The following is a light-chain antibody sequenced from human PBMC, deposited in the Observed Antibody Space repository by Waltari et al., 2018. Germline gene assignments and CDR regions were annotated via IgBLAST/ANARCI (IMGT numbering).Light chain of an antibody. CDR3: MQGTHWPPWT. J-gene: IGKJ1*01. CDR2: QVS. V-gene: IGKV2-30*02. Sequence: DAVLTQSPLSLPVTLGQPASISCRSSQSLVHRDGNTYLSWFQQRPGQSPRLLIHQVSNREAEVPDRFSGSGSGTDFTLKISSVEAEDVGVYYCMQGTHWPPWTFGQGTKVEIK. CDR1: QSLVHRDGNTY.